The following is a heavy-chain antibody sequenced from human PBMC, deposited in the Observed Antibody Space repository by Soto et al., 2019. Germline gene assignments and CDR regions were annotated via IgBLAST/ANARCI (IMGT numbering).Heavy chain of an antibody. D-gene: IGHD3-3*01. CDR3: ARPGVAYDAFDI. V-gene: IGHV1-3*04. CDR1: GYTLTMYA. CDR2: INSGNGDT. Sequence: RASVKVSCKASGYTLTMYAMHWVRQAPGQRLEWMGWINSGNGDTIYSQKFQGRVTLTRDTSASTAYMALSSLRSEDTAVYYCARPGVAYDAFDIXGQGTIVTVS. J-gene: IGHJ3*02.